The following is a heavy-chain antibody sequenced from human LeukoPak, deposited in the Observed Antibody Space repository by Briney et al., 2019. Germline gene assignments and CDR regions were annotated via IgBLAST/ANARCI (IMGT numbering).Heavy chain of an antibody. V-gene: IGHV3-7*01. Sequence: GGSLRLSCAASGFTFSSSWMSWLRQAPGKGLEWVADIKDDGSAKYYVDSVKGRFSISRDNAKNSLYLQMNSLRVEDTAVYYCGRDPDHGAADYWGQGTLVTVSS. CDR2: IKDDGSAK. J-gene: IGHJ4*02. CDR3: GRDPDHGAADY. CDR1: GFTFSSSW. D-gene: IGHD3-16*01.